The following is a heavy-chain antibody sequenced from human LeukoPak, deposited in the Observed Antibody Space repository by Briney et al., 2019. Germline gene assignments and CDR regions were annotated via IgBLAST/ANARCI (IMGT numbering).Heavy chain of an antibody. CDR1: GFTFSSYA. Sequence: GGSLRLSCAASGFTFSSYAMSWVRQAPGKGPEWVSAISGSGGSTYYADSVKGRFTISRDNSKSTLYLQMNSLRAEDTAVYYCARGVEMATISGIDYWGQGTLVTVSS. CDR3: ARGVEMATISGIDY. J-gene: IGHJ4*02. V-gene: IGHV3-23*01. D-gene: IGHD5-24*01. CDR2: ISGSGGST.